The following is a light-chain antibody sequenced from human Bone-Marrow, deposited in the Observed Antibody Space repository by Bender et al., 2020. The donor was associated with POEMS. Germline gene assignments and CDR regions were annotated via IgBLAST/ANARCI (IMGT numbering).Light chain of an antibody. Sequence: SYELTQPPSVSVSPGQTARIPCSRNGLSDKFTYWYQQKPGQAPVLVTYKDSERPSGIPERFSGSTSGTTVTLTINRVQTEGEADYYCQFLDNFNTYRWVFGGGTKLTVL. J-gene: IGLJ3*02. CDR2: KDS. CDR3: QFLDNFNTYRWV. V-gene: IGLV3-25*03. CDR1: GLSDKF.